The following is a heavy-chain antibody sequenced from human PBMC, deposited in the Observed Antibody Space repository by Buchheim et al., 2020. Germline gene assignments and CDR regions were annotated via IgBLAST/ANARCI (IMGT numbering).Heavy chain of an antibody. Sequence: QVQLQESGPGLVKPSQTLSLTCAVSGGSISSGGYSWSWIRQPPGKGLEWIGYIYYSGSTYYNPSLKSRVTISVDTSQKQFSLKLSSVTAADTAVYYCARDSSYCSGGSCYSGWIDYWGQGTL. J-gene: IGHJ4*02. V-gene: IGHV4-30-4*07. CDR1: GGSISSGGYS. CDR2: IYYSGST. CDR3: ARDSSYCSGGSCYSGWIDY. D-gene: IGHD2-15*01.